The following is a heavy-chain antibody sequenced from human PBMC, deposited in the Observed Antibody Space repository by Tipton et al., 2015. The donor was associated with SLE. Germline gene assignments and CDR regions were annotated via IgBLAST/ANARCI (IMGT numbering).Heavy chain of an antibody. D-gene: IGHD6-6*01. V-gene: IGHV3-53*01. CDR3: AREMVSAAREAFDI. Sequence: SLRLSCGASGLTFSSYAMSWVRQAPGKGLDWVSVIYSGGSTYYADSVKGRFTISRDSSKNTLYLQMNSLRAEDTAVYYCAREMVSAAREAFDIWGQGTMVTVSS. J-gene: IGHJ3*02. CDR2: IYSGGST. CDR1: GLTFSSYA.